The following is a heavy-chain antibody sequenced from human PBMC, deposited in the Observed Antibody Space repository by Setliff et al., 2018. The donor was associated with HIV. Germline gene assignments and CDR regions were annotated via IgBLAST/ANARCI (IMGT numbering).Heavy chain of an antibody. Sequence: SETLSLTCTVSGGSISSSSYYWGWIRQPPGKGLEWIGSIDYSGSTYYNPSLKSRVTISVDTSKSQFSLKLSSVTAADTAVYYCARKPGFCSGGGCRGYFDYWGRNAGHRLL. CDR1: GGSISSSSYY. D-gene: IGHD2-15*01. V-gene: IGHV4-39*07. J-gene: IGHJ4*01. CDR3: ARKPGFCSGGGCRGYFDY. CDR2: IDYSGST.